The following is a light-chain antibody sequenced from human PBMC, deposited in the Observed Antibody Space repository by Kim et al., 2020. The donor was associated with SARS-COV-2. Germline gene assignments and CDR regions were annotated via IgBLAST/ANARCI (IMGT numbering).Light chain of an antibody. J-gene: IGLJ3*02. CDR1: SSNSGAGYD. CDR3: QSYAGSLSGSV. V-gene: IGLV1-40*01. CDR2: GNS. Sequence: RVCSSHSGHSSNSGAGYDVPWYQQLPGTGPSRLVSGNSNRPSGGPDRFSGSKSGTSASLAITGLQAEDGADYYCQSYAGSLSGSVFGGGTQLTVL.